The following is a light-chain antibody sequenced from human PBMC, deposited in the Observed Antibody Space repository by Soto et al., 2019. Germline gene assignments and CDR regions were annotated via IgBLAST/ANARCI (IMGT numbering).Light chain of an antibody. Sequence: DIQMTHSPSTLSASVGDRVTISCRASQTISSWLAWYQQRPGKAPKLLIYDASSLESGVPSRFRGSGSGTEFTLTISSLQPDDFATYYCKQHNRDPWTFGQRTKV. J-gene: IGKJ1*01. CDR3: KQHNRDPWT. CDR2: DAS. CDR1: QTISSW. V-gene: IGKV1-5*01.